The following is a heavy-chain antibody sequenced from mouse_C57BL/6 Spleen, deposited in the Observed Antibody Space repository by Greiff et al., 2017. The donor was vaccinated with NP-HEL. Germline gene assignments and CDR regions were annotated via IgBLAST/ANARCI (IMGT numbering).Heavy chain of an antibody. CDR3: ARSGSSYVHWYFDV. Sequence: QVQLKQPGAELVKPGASVKMSCKASGYTFTSYWITWVKQRPGQGLEWIGDIYPGSGSTNYNEKFKSKATLTVDTSSSTAYMQLSSLTSEDSAVYYCARSGSSYVHWYFDVWGTGTTVTVSS. CDR1: GYTFTSYW. D-gene: IGHD1-1*01. V-gene: IGHV1-55*01. CDR2: IYPGSGST. J-gene: IGHJ1*03.